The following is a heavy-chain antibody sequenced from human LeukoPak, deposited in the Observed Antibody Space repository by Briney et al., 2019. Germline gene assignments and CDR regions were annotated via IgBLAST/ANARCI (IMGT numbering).Heavy chain of an antibody. Sequence: ASVKVSCKASGYTFTSYDINWVRQATGQGLEWMGWMNPNSGNTGYAQKFQGRVTMTRNTSISTAYMELRSLRSDDTAVYYCARDYPRITGTCNYWGQGTLVTVSS. CDR2: MNPNSGNT. D-gene: IGHD1-7*01. J-gene: IGHJ4*02. V-gene: IGHV1-8*01. CDR3: ARDYPRITGTCNY. CDR1: GYTFTSYD.